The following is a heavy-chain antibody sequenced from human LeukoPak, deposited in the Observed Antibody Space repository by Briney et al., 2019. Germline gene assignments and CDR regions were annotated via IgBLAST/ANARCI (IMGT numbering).Heavy chain of an antibody. J-gene: IGHJ4*02. V-gene: IGHV3-23*01. CDR2: ISGSGGNT. CDR1: GFTFRLYA. Sequence: GGSLRLSCAASGFTFRLYAMSWVRQAPGKGLEWVSAISGSGGNTYYADSVKGRFTISRDNSKDTLYLQMHSLRAEDTAIYYCAKDRLSAIAVAGSSGFDFWGQGTLVTVSS. CDR3: AKDRLSAIAVAGSSGFDF. D-gene: IGHD6-19*01.